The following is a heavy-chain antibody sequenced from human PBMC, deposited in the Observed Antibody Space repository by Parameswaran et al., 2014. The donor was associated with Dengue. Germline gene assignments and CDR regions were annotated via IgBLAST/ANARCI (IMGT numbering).Heavy chain of an antibody. V-gene: IGHV3-7*01. CDR2: IKQDGSEK. J-gene: IGHJ4*02. D-gene: IGHD1-14*01. Sequence: QPPGKGLEWVANIKQDGSEKYYVDSVKGRFTISRDNAKNSLYLQMNSLRAEDTAVYYCARAHHTSYDYWGQGTLVTVSS. CDR3: ARAHHTSYDY.